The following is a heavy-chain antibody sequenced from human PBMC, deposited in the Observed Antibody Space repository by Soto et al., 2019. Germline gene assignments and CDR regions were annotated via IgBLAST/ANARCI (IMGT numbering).Heavy chain of an antibody. CDR3: ARDQDVPLLNQADPWRGETHARTYYYYYGMDV. V-gene: IGHV3-30-3*01. CDR1: GFTFSSYA. J-gene: IGHJ6*02. D-gene: IGHD1-26*01. CDR2: ISYDGSNK. Sequence: QVQLVESGGGVVQPGRSLRLSCAASGFTFSSYAMHWVRQAPGKGLEWVAVISYDGSNKYYADSVKGRFTISRDNSKNTLYLQMNSLRAEDTAVYYCARDQDVPLLNQADPWRGETHARTYYYYYGMDVWGQGTTVTVSS.